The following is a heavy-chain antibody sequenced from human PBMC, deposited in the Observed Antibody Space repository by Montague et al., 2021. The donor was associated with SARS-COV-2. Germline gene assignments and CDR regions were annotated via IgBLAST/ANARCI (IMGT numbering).Heavy chain of an antibody. J-gene: IGHJ6*02. V-gene: IGHV4-34*01. CDR2: INYSGSA. Sequence: SETLSLTCAVYDGSSSGAYWNWVRQPPGKGLEWIAEINYSGSANYNPSLKSRVTLSVDMSKNQFSLQLRSVTAADRAVYYCARGVYDSGNYYTRDQYYGLDVWGQGTTVAVSS. CDR3: ARGVYDSGNYYTRDQYYGLDV. D-gene: IGHD3-10*01. CDR1: DGSSSGAY.